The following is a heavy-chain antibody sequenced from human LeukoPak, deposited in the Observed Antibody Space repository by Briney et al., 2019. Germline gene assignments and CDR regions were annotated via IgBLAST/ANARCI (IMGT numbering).Heavy chain of an antibody. CDR2: ISWNSGSI. CDR3: AKDTVPVYGSGSYYTFDY. J-gene: IGHJ4*02. D-gene: IGHD3-10*01. Sequence: PGRSLRLSCAASGFTFDDYAMHWVRQAPGKGLEWVSGISWNSGSIGYADSVKGRFTISRDNAKNSLYLQMNSLRAEDTALYYCAKDTVPVYGSGSYYTFDYWGQGTLVTVSS. V-gene: IGHV3-9*01. CDR1: GFTFDDYA.